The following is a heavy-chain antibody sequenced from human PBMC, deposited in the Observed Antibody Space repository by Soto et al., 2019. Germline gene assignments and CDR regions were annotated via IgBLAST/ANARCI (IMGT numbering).Heavy chain of an antibody. CDR3: ARSPDSSGYYPRRYHYGMAV. V-gene: IGHV4-4*02. Sequence: SETLSLTCAVSGGSISSSNWWSWVRPPPGKGLEWIGEIYHSGSTNYNPSLKSRVTISVDKSKNQFSLKLSSVTAGDTAVYYCARSPDSSGYYPRRYHYGMAVWGQGTTVTVSS. J-gene: IGHJ6*02. D-gene: IGHD3-22*01. CDR1: GGSISSSNW. CDR2: IYHSGST.